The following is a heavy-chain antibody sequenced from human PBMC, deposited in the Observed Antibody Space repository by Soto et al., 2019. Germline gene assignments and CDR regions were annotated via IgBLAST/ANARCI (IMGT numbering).Heavy chain of an antibody. J-gene: IGHJ4*02. V-gene: IGHV3-30*03. D-gene: IGHD5-18*01. CDR1: GFAFSSYG. Sequence: QAQRLESGGGVVQPGRSLRLSCAASGFAFSSYGMHWVRQAPGTGLEWVAVISYDGSLQHYADSVKGRFTISRDNSKNMVLLQMSSLRAEDTAVYYWVSDRGYGHASVPYSWGQGTLVSVSS. CDR2: ISYDGSLQ. CDR3: VSDRGYGHASVPYS.